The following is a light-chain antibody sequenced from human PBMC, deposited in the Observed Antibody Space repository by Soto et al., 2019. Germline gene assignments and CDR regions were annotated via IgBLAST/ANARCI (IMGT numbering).Light chain of an antibody. J-gene: IGLJ2*01. CDR2: VGTGGIVA. CDR1: SGYSNYK. CDR3: GAGHGSGSTWV. Sequence: QLVLTQSPSASASLGASVTLTCTLSSGYSNYKVDWYQQRPGKGPQFVMGVGTGGIVASKGDGIPDRFSVLGSGLTRNLALKNIQKEDEGDYHCGAGHGSGSTWVFGGGTKVTVL. V-gene: IGLV9-49*01.